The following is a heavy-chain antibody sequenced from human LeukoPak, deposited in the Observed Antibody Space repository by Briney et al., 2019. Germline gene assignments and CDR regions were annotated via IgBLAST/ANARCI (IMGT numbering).Heavy chain of an antibody. J-gene: IGHJ4*02. Sequence: SQTLSLTCAISGDSVSSINGAWNWFRQSPSRGLEWLGRAYYRSKWYYDYAVSIQGRITINPDTSKNQFSLQLHSVTPEDTAVYYCVLDVGTSGWYTFDYWGQGTLVTVSS. CDR3: VLDVGTSGWYTFDY. CDR1: GDSVSSINGA. CDR2: AYYRSKWYY. D-gene: IGHD6-19*01. V-gene: IGHV6-1*01.